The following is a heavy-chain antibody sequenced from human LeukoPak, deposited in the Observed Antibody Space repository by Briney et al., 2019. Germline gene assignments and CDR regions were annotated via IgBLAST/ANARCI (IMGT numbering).Heavy chain of an antibody. J-gene: IGHJ5*02. CDR1: GYTFTGYY. CDR3: ATGTGISWLRS. Sequence: ASVKVSCKASGYTFTGYYMHWVRQAPGQGLEWMGWINPNSGGTNYAQKFQGWVTLTRDTSIDTAYMELTRLKSDDTAVYYCATGTGISWLRSWGQGTLIIVSS. D-gene: IGHD6-13*01. V-gene: IGHV1-2*04. CDR2: INPNSGGT.